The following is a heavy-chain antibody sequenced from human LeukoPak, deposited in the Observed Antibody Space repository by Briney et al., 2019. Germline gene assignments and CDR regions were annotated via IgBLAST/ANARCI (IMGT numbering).Heavy chain of an antibody. D-gene: IGHD3-9*01. CDR3: ARVLRYFDWLQTHWFDP. CDR2: INHSGST. V-gene: IGHV4-34*01. CDR1: GGSFSGYY. J-gene: IGHJ5*02. Sequence: SETLSLTCAVYGGSFSGYYWSWIRQPPGKGLEWIGEINHSGSTNYNPSLKSRVTISVDTSKNQFSLKLSSVTAADTAVYYCARVLRYFDWLQTHWFDPWGQGTLVTVSS.